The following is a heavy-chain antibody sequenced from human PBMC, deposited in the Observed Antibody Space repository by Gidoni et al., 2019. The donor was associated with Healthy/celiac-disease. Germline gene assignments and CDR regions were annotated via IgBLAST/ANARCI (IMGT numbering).Heavy chain of an antibody. Sequence: TFSSYGMHWVRQAPGKGLEWVAVIWYDGSNKYYADSVKGRFTISRDNSKNTLYLQMNSLRAEDTAVYYCAREVWGSSGWSGHFDYWGQGTLVTVSS. CDR1: TFSSYG. D-gene: IGHD6-19*01. J-gene: IGHJ4*02. V-gene: IGHV3-33*01. CDR3: AREVWGSSGWSGHFDY. CDR2: IWYDGSNK.